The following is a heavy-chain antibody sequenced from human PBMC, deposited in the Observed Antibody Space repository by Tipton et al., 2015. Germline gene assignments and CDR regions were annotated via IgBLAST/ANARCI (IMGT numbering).Heavy chain of an antibody. CDR2: ISYNGST. D-gene: IGHD5-18*01. V-gene: IGHV4-30-4*01. Sequence: TLSLTCTVSVVSVTTGDYYWSWIRQPPGKGLEWIGHISYNGSTCCNPSLKSRLTTSIDTSKNQFSLNLTSVTAADTAMYYCVRHPTGYTYGQAPWDWYSDLWGRGTLVTVSS. CDR3: VRHPTGYTYGQAPWDWYSDL. J-gene: IGHJ2*01. CDR1: VVSVTTGDYY.